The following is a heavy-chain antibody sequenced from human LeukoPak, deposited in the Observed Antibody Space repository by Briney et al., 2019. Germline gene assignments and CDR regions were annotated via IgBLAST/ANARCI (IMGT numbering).Heavy chain of an antibody. V-gene: IGHV3-23*01. Sequence: PGGSLRLSCRASGFTFRNYVMSGVRQARGRGVEWVSSIRRSGDDTSSADAVKGRFTSVRDNSKGTLDLEMKSLRAGDTAIYYWAKVRPPPGSGWYGGDDHWAQGPLVRVSP. CDR2: IRRSGDDT. CDR3: AKVRPPPGSGWYGGDDH. J-gene: IGHJ4*02. CDR1: GFTFRNYV. D-gene: IGHD6-19*01.